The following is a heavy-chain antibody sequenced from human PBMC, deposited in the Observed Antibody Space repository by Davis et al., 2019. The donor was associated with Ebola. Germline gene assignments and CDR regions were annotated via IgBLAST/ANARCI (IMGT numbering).Heavy chain of an antibody. CDR3: AREIAAALDY. D-gene: IGHD6-13*01. CDR1: GGSVSSGGYY. J-gene: IGHJ4*02. CDR2: FYYSGST. V-gene: IGHV4-39*02. Sequence: SETLSLTCTVSGGSVSSGGYYWGWIRQPPGKGLEWIGSFYYSGSTYYNPSLKSRVTISVDTSKNQFSLKLSSVTAADTAVYYCAREIAAALDYWGQGTLVTVSS.